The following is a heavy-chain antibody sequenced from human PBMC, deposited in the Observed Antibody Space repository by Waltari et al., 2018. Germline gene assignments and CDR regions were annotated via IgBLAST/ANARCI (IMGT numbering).Heavy chain of an antibody. CDR1: GYTFTSYD. D-gene: IGHD1-1*01. CDR2: MNPNSGNT. J-gene: IGHJ6*03. V-gene: IGHV1-8*03. CDR3: ARGPTSTTGYYYYYYMDV. Sequence: QVQLVQSGAEVKKPGASVKVSCKASGYTFTSYDINWVRQANGQGLEWIGWMNPNSGNTGYAQKFQGRVTITRNTSISTAYMELSSLRSEDTAVYYCARGPTSTTGYYYYYYMDVWGKGTTVTVSS.